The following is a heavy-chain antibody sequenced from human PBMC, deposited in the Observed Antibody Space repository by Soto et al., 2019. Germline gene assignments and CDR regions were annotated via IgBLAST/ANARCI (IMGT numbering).Heavy chain of an antibody. CDR1: GYSFTSYW. CDR2: IYPGDSDT. D-gene: IGHD2-15*01. CDR3: ARRVAASRLFTYYSMDV. V-gene: IGHV5-51*01. Sequence: PGESLKISCKGSGYSFTSYWIGWVRQMPGKGLEWMGIIYPGDSDTRYSPSFQGQVTISADKSISTAYLQWSSLKASDTAMYYCARRVAASRLFTYYSMDVWGKGTTVTVSS. J-gene: IGHJ6*03.